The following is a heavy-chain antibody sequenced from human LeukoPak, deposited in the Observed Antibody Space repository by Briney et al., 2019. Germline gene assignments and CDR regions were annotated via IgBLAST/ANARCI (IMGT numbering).Heavy chain of an antibody. CDR2: IYYSGST. J-gene: IGHJ4*02. V-gene: IGHV4-59*01. Sequence: SETLSLTCTVSGGSLSSYYWSWIRQPPGKGLEWIGYIYYSGSTNYNPSLKSRVTISVDTSENQFSLKRSSVTAADTAVYYCARDRYSSVYWGQGTLVTVSS. CDR1: GGSLSSYY. CDR3: ARDRYSSVY. D-gene: IGHD6-19*01.